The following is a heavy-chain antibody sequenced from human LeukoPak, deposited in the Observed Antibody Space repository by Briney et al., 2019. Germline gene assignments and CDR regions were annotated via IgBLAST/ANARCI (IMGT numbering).Heavy chain of an antibody. V-gene: IGHV4-61*02. Sequence: SQTLSLTCTVSGGSISSGSYYWSWIRQPAGKGLEWIGRIYTSGSTNYNPSLKSRVTISVDTSKNQFSLRLSSVTAADTAVYYCAGDNYDPYYYYMDVWGKGTTVTVSS. D-gene: IGHD4-11*01. CDR2: IYTSGST. CDR3: AGDNYDPYYYYMDV. CDR1: GGSISSGSYY. J-gene: IGHJ6*03.